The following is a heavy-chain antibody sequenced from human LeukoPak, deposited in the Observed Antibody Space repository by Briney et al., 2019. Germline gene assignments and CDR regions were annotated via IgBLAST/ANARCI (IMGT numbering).Heavy chain of an antibody. CDR1: GYTFTSYY. Sequence: ASVKVSCKASGYTFTSYYMHWVRQAPGQGLEWMGIINPSGGSTSYAQKFQGRVTMTRDMSTSTVYMELSSLRSEDTAVYYCARDLVVVPAAINWFDPWGQGTLVTVSS. J-gene: IGHJ5*02. CDR2: INPSGGST. CDR3: ARDLVVVPAAINWFDP. D-gene: IGHD2-2*01. V-gene: IGHV1-46*01.